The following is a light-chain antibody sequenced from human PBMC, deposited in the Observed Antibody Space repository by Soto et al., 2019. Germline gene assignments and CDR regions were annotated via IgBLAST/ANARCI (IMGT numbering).Light chain of an antibody. CDR2: GAS. V-gene: IGKV3-15*01. CDR1: QSVSSN. J-gene: IGKJ2*01. Sequence: EIVMTQSPATLSVSPGERATLSCRASQSVSSNLAWYQQKPGQAPRLLIYGASTRATGIPARFSGSGSGTEFTLTISSRLSEDGAVYYCEQYNNWPLYTFGQGTKLEIK. CDR3: EQYNNWPLYT.